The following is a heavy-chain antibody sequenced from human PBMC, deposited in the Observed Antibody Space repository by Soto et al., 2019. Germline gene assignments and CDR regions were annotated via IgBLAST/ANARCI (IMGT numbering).Heavy chain of an antibody. J-gene: IGHJ6*03. D-gene: IGHD2-15*01. V-gene: IGHV4-34*01. CDR3: ARGTYCSGGSCYSFVGYYYYMDV. CDR2: INHSGST. CDR1: GGPFSGYY. Sequence: SETLSLTCAVSGGPFSGYYWSWIRQPPGKGLEWIGEINHSGSTNYNPSLKSRVTISVDTSKNQFSLKLSSVTAADTAVYYCARGTYCSGGSCYSFVGYYYYMDVWGKGTTVTVSS.